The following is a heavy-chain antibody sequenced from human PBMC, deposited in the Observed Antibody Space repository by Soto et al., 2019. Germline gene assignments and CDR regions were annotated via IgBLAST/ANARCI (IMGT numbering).Heavy chain of an antibody. Sequence: ETLSLTCTVSGGSISSSSYYWGWIRQPPGKGLEWVSDIIDSGASTYYADSVKGRFTISRDNSKSTLYLQMNSLRAEDTALYYCAKGRSYYCYYGVDVWGQGTTVTVSS. V-gene: IGHV3-23*01. CDR1: GGSISSSSYY. J-gene: IGHJ6*02. CDR3: AKGRSYYCYYGVDV. CDR2: IIDSGAST.